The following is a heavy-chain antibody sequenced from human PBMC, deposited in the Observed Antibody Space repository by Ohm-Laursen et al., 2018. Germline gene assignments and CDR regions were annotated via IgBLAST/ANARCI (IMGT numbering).Heavy chain of an antibody. V-gene: IGHV3-30*18. CDR2: ISHDGSNK. CDR1: GFTFSSYG. J-gene: IGHJ6*02. D-gene: IGHD3-9*01. CDR3: AKSRVDSYYYYGMDV. Sequence: SLRLSCTATGFTFSSYGMHWVRQAPGKGLEWVAVISHDGSNKYYADSVKGPFTISRDNSKNTLYLQMNSLRAEDTAVYYCAKSRVDSYYYYGMDVWGQGTTVTVS.